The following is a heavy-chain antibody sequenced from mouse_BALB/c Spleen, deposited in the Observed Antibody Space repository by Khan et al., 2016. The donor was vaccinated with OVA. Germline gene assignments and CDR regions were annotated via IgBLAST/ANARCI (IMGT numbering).Heavy chain of an antibody. CDR1: GYSFTSYY. Sequence: LEESGPELMKPGASVKLSCKASGYSFTSYYIHWMMQSHGKSLEWIASIDPFSGGTTYNEKFKGQATLTVDKSSSTPYILLSNLTSEDSAVYCRAKHGFVAGFTYWGQGTLVTVSA. V-gene: IGHV1S135*01. D-gene: IGHD2-2*01. CDR3: AKHGFVAGFTY. J-gene: IGHJ3*01. CDR2: IDPFSGGT.